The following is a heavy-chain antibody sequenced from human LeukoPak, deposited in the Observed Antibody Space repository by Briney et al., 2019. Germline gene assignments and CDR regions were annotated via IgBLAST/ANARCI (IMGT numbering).Heavy chain of an antibody. CDR2: IYYGENT. CDR1: GGSISSGPYY. J-gene: IGHJ4*02. CDR3: ARLNRRITIVRRIDY. D-gene: IGHD3-10*01. Sequence: SETLSLTCTVSGGSISSGPYYWGWIRQPPGKGLEWIGNIYYGENTYYNPSLKSRVTISVDTSKNQFSLKLSSVTAADTAVYYYARLNRRITIVRRIDYWGQGTLVPVSS. V-gene: IGHV4-39*07.